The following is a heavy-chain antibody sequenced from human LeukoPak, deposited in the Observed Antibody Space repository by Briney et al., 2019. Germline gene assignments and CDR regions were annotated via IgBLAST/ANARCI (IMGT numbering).Heavy chain of an antibody. CDR3: ARDRNGGNLNWFDP. D-gene: IGHD4-23*01. CDR2: IIPIFGTA. CDR1: GGTFSSYA. J-gene: IGHJ5*02. Sequence: SVKVSCKASGGTFSSYAISWVRQAPGQGLEWMGGIIPIFGTANYAQKFQGRVTITADESTSTAYMELSSLRSDDTAVYYCARDRNGGNLNWFDPWGQGTLVTVSS. V-gene: IGHV1-69*13.